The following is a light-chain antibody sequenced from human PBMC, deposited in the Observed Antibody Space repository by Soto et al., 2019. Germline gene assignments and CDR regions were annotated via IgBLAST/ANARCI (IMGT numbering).Light chain of an antibody. CDR2: GAS. J-gene: IGKJ4*01. V-gene: IGKV3-15*01. CDR3: QQYNKWPPLT. Sequence: ETVMTQSPATLSVSPGERATLSCRASQSVYSSLAWYQQKPGQAPRLLIYGASTRATGIPARFSGSGSGTEFTLTISSLLSEDFAVYYCQQYNKWPPLTFGGGTKVDIK. CDR1: QSVYSS.